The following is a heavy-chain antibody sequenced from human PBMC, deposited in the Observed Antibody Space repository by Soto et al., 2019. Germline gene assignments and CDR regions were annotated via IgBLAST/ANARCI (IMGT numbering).Heavy chain of an antibody. D-gene: IGHD3-16*01. V-gene: IGHV3-23*01. CDR1: GFTFSNYA. CDR2: IGGIGQYT. Sequence: GESLKISCAASGFTFSNYAMNWVRQAPGEGLEWVSIIGGIGQYTFYADSVKGRFTFSRDNSKNTMYLEMNNLRAEDTAIYFCAKGGTSHIYGIDVWGPGTTVTVSS. J-gene: IGHJ6*02. CDR3: AKGGTSHIYGIDV.